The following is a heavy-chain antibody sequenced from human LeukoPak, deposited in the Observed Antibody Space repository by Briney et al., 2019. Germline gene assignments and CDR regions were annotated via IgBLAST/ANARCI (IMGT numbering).Heavy chain of an antibody. D-gene: IGHD4-11*01. CDR1: GFTFSSYG. CDR2: IRYDGSNK. V-gene: IGHV3-30*02. CDR3: AKDRNVENPAYFDY. J-gene: IGHJ4*02. Sequence: GGSLRLSCAASGFTFSSYGMHWVRQAPGKGLEWVAFIRYDGSNKYCADSVKGRFTISRDNSKNTLYLQMNSLRAEDTAVYYCAKDRNVENPAYFDYWGQGTLVTVSS.